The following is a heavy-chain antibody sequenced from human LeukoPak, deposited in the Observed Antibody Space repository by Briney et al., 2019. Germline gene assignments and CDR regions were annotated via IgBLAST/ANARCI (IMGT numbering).Heavy chain of an antibody. J-gene: IGHJ4*02. CDR1: GFSFSSYG. Sequence: GGSLRLSCAASGFSFSSYGMHWVRQAPGKGLEWVSSISSSSSYIYYADSVKGRFTISRDNAKNSLYLQMNSLRAEDTAVYYCATGPDSSSWCRGTEFDYWGQGTLVTVSS. CDR2: ISSSSSYI. D-gene: IGHD6-13*01. CDR3: ATGPDSSSWCRGTEFDY. V-gene: IGHV3-21*01.